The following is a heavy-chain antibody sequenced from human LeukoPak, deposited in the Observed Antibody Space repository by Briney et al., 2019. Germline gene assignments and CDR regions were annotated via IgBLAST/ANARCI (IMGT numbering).Heavy chain of an antibody. D-gene: IGHD5-12*01. Sequence: VASVKVSCKASGGTFSSYAISWVRQAPGQGLEWMGRIIPIFGIANYAQKFQGRVMITADKPTSTAYMELSSLRSEDTAVYYCARVEYSGYDPDYYYYGMDVWGQGTTVTVSS. V-gene: IGHV1-69*04. J-gene: IGHJ6*02. CDR3: ARVEYSGYDPDYYYYGMDV. CDR1: GGTFSSYA. CDR2: IIPIFGIA.